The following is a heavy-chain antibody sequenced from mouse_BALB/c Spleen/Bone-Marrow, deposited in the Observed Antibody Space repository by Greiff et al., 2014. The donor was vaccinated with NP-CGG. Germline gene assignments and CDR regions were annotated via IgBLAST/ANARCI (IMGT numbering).Heavy chain of an antibody. CDR2: ILPGSGTT. J-gene: IGHJ2*01. CDR1: GYTFSSYW. CDR3: ARGTYRYYFDY. D-gene: IGHD2-14*01. Sequence: QVQLQQSGAELMKPGASVEISCKATGYTFSSYWIEWVKQRPGHGLEWIGEILPGSGTTNYNEKFKGKATFTADTSSNTAYMQLSSLTSEDSAVYYCARGTYRYYFDYWGQGTTLTVSS. V-gene: IGHV1-9*01.